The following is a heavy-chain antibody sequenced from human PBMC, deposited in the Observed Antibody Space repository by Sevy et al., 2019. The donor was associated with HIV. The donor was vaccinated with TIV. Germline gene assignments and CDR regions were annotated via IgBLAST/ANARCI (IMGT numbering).Heavy chain of an antibody. CDR2: ISSSGSTI. CDR3: ARDYCSGGSCYPWSHYYYYYGMDV. Sequence: GSLRLSCAASGFTFSSYEMNWVRQAPGKGLEWVSYISSSGSTIYYADSVKGRFTISRDNAKNSLYLQMNSLRAEDTAVYYCARDYCSGGSCYPWSHYYYYYGMDVWGQGTTVTVSS. CDR1: GFTFSSYE. J-gene: IGHJ6*02. D-gene: IGHD2-15*01. V-gene: IGHV3-48*03.